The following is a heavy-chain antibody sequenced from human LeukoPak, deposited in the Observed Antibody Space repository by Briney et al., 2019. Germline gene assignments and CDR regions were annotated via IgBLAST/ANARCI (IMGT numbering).Heavy chain of an antibody. CDR1: GGSINNDY. J-gene: IGHJ4*02. CDR2: IHYSGST. D-gene: IGHD6-13*01. Sequence: SETLSLTCTVSGGSINNDYWSWLRQPPGKGLEWIGYIHYSGSTNYNFSLESRVTISVDTSKSQFSLKLSSVTAADTAVYYCARGASWYEYWGQGTLVTVSS. V-gene: IGHV4-59*01. CDR3: ARGASWYEY.